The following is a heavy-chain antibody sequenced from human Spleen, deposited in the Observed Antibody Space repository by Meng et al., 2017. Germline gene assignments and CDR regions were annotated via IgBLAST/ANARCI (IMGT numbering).Heavy chain of an antibody. CDR2: IYHSGST. Sequence: SETLSLTCAVSGGSISSSNWWSWVRQPPGKGLEWIGEIYHSGSTNYNPSLKSRVTISVDKSKNQFSLKLSSVTAADTAAYYCARGSQGYSYYYYGMDVWGQGTAVTVSS. V-gene: IGHV4-4*02. CDR1: GGSISSSNW. CDR3: ARGSQGYSYYYYGMDV. J-gene: IGHJ6*02. D-gene: IGHD2-15*01.